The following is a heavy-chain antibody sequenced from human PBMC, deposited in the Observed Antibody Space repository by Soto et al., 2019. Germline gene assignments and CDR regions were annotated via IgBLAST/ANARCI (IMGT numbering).Heavy chain of an antibody. CDR1: GFPFRRFW. Sequence: EVQLVESGGGLVQPGGSLRVSCAASGFPFRRFWMHWVRQAPGMGLVWVSRINSAGSDTNYADSVKGRFTITRDNAKNTLDLQMNRLRAEDTAVYYCARAGGSCSGGYCTHKYFYGRDVWGQGTTVTVSS. D-gene: IGHD2-15*01. V-gene: IGHV3-74*01. CDR2: INSAGSDT. J-gene: IGHJ6*02. CDR3: ARAGGSCSGGYCTHKYFYGRDV.